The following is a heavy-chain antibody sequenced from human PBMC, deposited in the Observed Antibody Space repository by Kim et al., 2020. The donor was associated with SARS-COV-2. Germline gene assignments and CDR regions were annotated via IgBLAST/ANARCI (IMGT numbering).Heavy chain of an antibody. D-gene: IGHD2-2*01. V-gene: IGHV5-51*01. Sequence: SYSPSFQGQVTISADKSISTAYLQWSSLKASDTAMYYCARLLSRDDAFDIWGQGTMVTVSS. CDR3: ARLLSRDDAFDI. J-gene: IGHJ3*02.